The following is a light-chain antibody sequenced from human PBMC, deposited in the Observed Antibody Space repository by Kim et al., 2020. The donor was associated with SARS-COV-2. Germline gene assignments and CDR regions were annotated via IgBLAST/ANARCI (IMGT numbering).Light chain of an antibody. J-gene: IGKJ3*01. CDR1: QSVNRW. CDR3: QQANNLPFT. Sequence: SASVGDSVTITCRASQSVNRWLAWYQQTAGKAPKLLIYAASSLQSGVPSRFSGSGSGTDFTLTISSLQPEDSATYFCQQANNLPFTFGPGTKLEI. CDR2: AAS. V-gene: IGKV1-12*01.